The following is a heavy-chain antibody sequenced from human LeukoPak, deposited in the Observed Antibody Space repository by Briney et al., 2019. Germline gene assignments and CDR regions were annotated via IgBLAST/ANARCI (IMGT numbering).Heavy chain of an antibody. D-gene: IGHD5-18*01. V-gene: IGHV4-31*03. CDR2: IYYSGST. J-gene: IGHJ3*02. CDR1: GGSITSGGYY. CDR3: ARQSGYSYGRYAFDI. Sequence: SQTLSLTCTVSGGSITSGGYYWSWIRQHPWKGLEWIGYIYYSGSTYYNPSLKSRVTISVDTSKNQFSLKLSSVTAADTAVYYCARQSGYSYGRYAFDIWGQGTMVTVSS.